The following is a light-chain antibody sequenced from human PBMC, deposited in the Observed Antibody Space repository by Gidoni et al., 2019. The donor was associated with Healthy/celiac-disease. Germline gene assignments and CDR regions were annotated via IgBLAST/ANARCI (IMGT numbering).Light chain of an antibody. CDR3: MQGTHWPPT. Sequence: DVVMTQSPLSLPVTLGQPASISCRSSQSLVYSDGNTYLNWFQQRPGQSPRRLIYKVSNRDSGVPDRVSGSGSGTDFTLKISREEAEDVGVYYCMQGTHWPPTFGGGTKVEIK. CDR1: QSLVYSDGNTY. CDR2: KVS. V-gene: IGKV2-30*01. J-gene: IGKJ4*01.